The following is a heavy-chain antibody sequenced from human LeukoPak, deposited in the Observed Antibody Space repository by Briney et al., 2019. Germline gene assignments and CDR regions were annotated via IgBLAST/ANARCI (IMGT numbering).Heavy chain of an antibody. CDR3: ARGGYCGGDCYFYY. V-gene: IGHV4-34*01. CDR2: INHSGST. CDR1: GGSFSGYY. J-gene: IGHJ4*02. D-gene: IGHD2-21*02. Sequence: SETLSLTCAVYGGSFSGYYWSRVRQPPGKGLEWIGEINHSGSTNYNPSLKSRVTISVDTSKNQFSLKLSSVTAADTAVYYCARGGYCGGDCYFYYWGQGTLVTVSS.